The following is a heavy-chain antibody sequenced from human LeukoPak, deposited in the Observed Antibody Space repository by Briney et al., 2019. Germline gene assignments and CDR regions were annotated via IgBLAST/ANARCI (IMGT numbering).Heavy chain of an antibody. CDR1: GGSISTYS. CDR3: ARDAGGTWFDP. Sequence: SETLSLTCTVPGGSISTYSWNWIRQPPGQGLEWIGYVNSNGGTYNNPSLKSRVTVSLAMSKNQFSLKLSSATAADTAVYYCARDAGGTWFDPWGQGILVTVSS. J-gene: IGHJ5*02. V-gene: IGHV4-59*01. CDR2: VNSNGGT.